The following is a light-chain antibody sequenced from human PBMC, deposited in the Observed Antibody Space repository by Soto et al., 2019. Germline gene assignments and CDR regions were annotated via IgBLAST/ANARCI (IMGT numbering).Light chain of an antibody. J-gene: IGLJ1*01. CDR3: SSYRDSRNRV. CDR2: EVT. V-gene: IGLV2-14*01. Sequence: QSVLTQPASVSGSPGQSITISCTGTSSDVGHYNFVSWYQQHPGKAPKLLLYEVTNRPSGVSVRFSGSKSGNTASLTISGLQTQDEADYYCSSYRDSRNRVLGNGTKVTVL. CDR1: SSDVGHYNF.